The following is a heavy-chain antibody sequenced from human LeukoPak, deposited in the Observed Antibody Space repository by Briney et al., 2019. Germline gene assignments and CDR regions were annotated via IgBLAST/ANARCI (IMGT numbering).Heavy chain of an antibody. CDR2: ISFDGTNK. D-gene: IGHD4-17*01. V-gene: IGHV3-30*04. CDR1: GVSLSNYA. CDR3: ATDYGDYEPIDY. J-gene: IGHJ4*02. Sequence: GRSLRLSCTASGVSLSNYAMHWVRRPPGGGMEWVAVISFDGTNKYYGDSVEGRFSVSRDNSKNTLYLQMNSLRPDDTAMYYCATDYGDYEPIDYWGQGTLVTVSS.